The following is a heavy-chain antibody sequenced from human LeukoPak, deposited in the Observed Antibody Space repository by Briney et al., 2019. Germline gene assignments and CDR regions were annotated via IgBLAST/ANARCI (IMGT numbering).Heavy chain of an antibody. CDR2: ISGSGGST. D-gene: IGHD5-12*01. V-gene: IGHV3-23*01. CDR1: GFNFSSYA. J-gene: IGHJ4*02. CDR3: AKIPHVDIVATMGGTDY. Sequence: GGSLRLSCAASGFNFSSYAMNWVRQAPGKGLEWVSDISGSGGSTYYADSVKGRFTISRDNSKNTLYLQMNSLRAEDTAVYYCAKIPHVDIVATMGGTDYWGQGTLVTVSS.